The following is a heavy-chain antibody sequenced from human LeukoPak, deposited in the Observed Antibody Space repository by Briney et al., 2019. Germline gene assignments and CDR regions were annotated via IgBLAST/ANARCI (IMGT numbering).Heavy chain of an antibody. Sequence: GRSLRLSCAASGFTFSSYAMHWVRQAPGKGLEWVAVISYDGSNKYYADSVKGRFTISRDNSKNTLYLQMNSLRAEDTAVYYCARSIQLWLTRGPPDYWGQGTLVTVSS. CDR1: GFTFSSYA. CDR3: ARSIQLWLTRGPPDY. CDR2: ISYDGSNK. V-gene: IGHV3-30-3*01. J-gene: IGHJ4*02. D-gene: IGHD5-18*01.